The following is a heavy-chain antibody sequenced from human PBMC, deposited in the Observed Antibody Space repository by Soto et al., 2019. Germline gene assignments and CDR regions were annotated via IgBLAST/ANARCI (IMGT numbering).Heavy chain of an antibody. J-gene: IGHJ4*02. CDR1: GFTFSSYA. Sequence: LILSCAASGFTFSSYAMSWVRQAPGKGLEWVSAISGSGGSTYYADSVKGRFTISRDNSKNTLYLQMNSLRAEDTAVYYCAKVEHMTTVTTLDYWGQGTLVTVSS. V-gene: IGHV3-23*01. CDR3: AKVEHMTTVTTLDY. D-gene: IGHD4-17*01. CDR2: ISGSGGST.